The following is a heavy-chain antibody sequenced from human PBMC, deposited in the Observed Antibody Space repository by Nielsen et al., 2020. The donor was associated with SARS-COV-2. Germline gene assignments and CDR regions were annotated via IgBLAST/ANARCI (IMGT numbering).Heavy chain of an antibody. CDR2: INAGNGNT. D-gene: IGHD3-22*01. J-gene: IGHJ4*02. CDR3: ARLLDSRVYPTLDY. CDR1: GNAFTSHP. Sequence: ASVKVSCKASGNAFTSHPIHWVRQAPGQRPEWMGWINAGNGNTKYSEKFQGRATITRDTSASTIYMDLSSLRSDDTAVYYCARLLDSRVYPTLDYWGQGTLVTDSS. V-gene: IGHV1-3*01.